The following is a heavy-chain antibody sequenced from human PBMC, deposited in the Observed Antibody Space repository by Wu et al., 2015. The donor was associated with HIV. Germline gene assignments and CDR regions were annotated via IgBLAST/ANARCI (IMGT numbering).Heavy chain of an antibody. Sequence: QVQLVQSGAEVKKPGSSVKVSCKASGGTFSSYDINWVRQATGQGLEWMGWMNPNSGNTGYAQKFQGRVTMTRNTSISTAYMELSSLRSEDTAVYYCARGSYSSSWYRGWGQGTLVTVSS. D-gene: IGHD6-13*01. V-gene: IGHV1-8*02. CDR2: MNPNSGNT. J-gene: IGHJ4*02. CDR1: GGTFSSYD. CDR3: ARGSYSSSWYRG.